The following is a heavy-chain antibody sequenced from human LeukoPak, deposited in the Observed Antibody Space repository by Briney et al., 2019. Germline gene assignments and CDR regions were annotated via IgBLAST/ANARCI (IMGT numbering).Heavy chain of an antibody. CDR1: GYTSTSYG. J-gene: IGHJ4*02. CDR2: ISAYIGNT. D-gene: IGHD4-17*01. V-gene: IGHV1-18*04. Sequence: GASVTVSCKASGYTSTSYGISWVRQAPGQGLEWMGLISAYIGNTNYAQKLQGRVTMTTDTSTSTAYMELRSLRSDDTAVYYCARNDYGDYVLYFDYWGQGTLVTVSS. CDR3: ARNDYGDYVLYFDY.